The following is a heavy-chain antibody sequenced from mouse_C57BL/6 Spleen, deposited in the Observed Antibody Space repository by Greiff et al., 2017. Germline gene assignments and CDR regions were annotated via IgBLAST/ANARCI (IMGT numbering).Heavy chain of an antibody. CDR1: GYTFTSSW. J-gene: IGHJ3*01. Sequence: QVQLQQPGAELVKPGASVKLSCKASGYTFTSSWMHWVKQRPGQGLEWIGLIHPNSGSTNYNEKFKSKATLTVDKSTSTAYMQLSSLTSEYSAIYYYARVEGFAYWGQGTLVTVSA. CDR2: IHPNSGST. CDR3: ARVEGFAY. V-gene: IGHV1-64*01.